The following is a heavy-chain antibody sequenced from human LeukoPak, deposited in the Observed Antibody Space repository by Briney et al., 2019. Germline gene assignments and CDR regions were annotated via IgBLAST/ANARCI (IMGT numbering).Heavy chain of an antibody. V-gene: IGHV2-5*01. J-gene: IGHJ4*02. CDR2: IYWNDDK. CDR3: AHVTRITIFGVFRSTQFDY. CDR1: GFSLSTSGVG. Sequence: ESGPTLVKPTQTLTLTCTFSGFSLSTSGVGVCWIRQPPGKALEWLALIYWNDDKRYSPSLKSRLTITKDTSKNQVVLTMTNMDPVDTATYYCAHVTRITIFGVFRSTQFDYWGQGTLVTVSS. D-gene: IGHD3-3*01.